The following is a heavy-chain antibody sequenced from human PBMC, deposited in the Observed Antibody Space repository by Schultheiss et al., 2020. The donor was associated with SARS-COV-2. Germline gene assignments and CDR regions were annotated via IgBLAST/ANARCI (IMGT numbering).Heavy chain of an antibody. CDR3: AKEDSSGIKGGWFDP. Sequence: GGSLRLSCAASGLPFRNYAMSWVRQAPGKGLEWVSAISGSGGSTYYADSVKGRFTISRDNSKNTLYLQMNSLRAEDTAVYYCAKEDSSGIKGGWFDPWGQGTLVTVSS. D-gene: IGHD3-22*01. J-gene: IGHJ5*02. CDR2: ISGSGGST. CDR1: GLPFRNYA. V-gene: IGHV3-23*01.